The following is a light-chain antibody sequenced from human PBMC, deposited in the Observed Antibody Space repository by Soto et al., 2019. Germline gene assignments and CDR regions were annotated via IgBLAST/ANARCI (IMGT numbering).Light chain of an antibody. CDR2: DAS. CDR3: QQFYSYPRFT. CDR1: QGISSA. J-gene: IGKJ3*01. Sequence: AIQLTQSPSSLSASVGDRVTITCRASQGISSALAWYQQKPGKAPKLLIYDASSLESGDPSSFSGSGSGTDFTLTIISLQPEDFATYSCQQFYSYPRFTFGPGKKVDI. V-gene: IGKV1-13*02.